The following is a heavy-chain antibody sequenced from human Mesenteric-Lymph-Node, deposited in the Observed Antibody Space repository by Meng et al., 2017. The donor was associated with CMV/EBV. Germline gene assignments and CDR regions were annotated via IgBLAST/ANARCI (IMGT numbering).Heavy chain of an antibody. J-gene: IGHJ4*02. CDR2: INHSGST. Sequence: QRQRTHGGVRLLQPSRALSLPCAVVGGSFSGYYWSWIRQPPRKGLEWIGEINHSGSTNYNPSLKSRVTISVDTTKNQFSLKLSSVTAVDSAVYYCARSGVVQQLVPQPPFFDYWGQGTLVTVSS. CDR1: GGSFSGYY. V-gene: IGHV4-34*01. D-gene: IGHD6-6*01. CDR3: ARSGVVQQLVPQPPFFDY.